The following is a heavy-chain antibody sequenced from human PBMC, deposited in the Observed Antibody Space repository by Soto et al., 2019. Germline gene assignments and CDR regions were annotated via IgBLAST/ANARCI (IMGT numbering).Heavy chain of an antibody. V-gene: IGHV3-33*01. CDR2: IWYDGSNK. CDR3: ARSTVTRHYYYYGMDV. Sequence: GGSLRLSCAASGFTFSSYGIHWVRQAPGKGLEWVAVIWYDGSNKYYADSVKGRFTISRDNSKNTLYLQMNSLRAEDTAVYYCARSTVTRHYYYYGMDVWGQGTTVTVSS. CDR1: GFTFSSYG. J-gene: IGHJ6*02. D-gene: IGHD4-17*01.